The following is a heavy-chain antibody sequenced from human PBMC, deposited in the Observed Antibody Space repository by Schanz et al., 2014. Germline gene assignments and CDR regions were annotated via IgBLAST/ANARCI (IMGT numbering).Heavy chain of an antibody. D-gene: IGHD3-10*01. Sequence: EVRLVESGGGLVQPGGSLRLSCEASGFDFNSYSMNWVRQAPGKGLEWLSYIATSSSTRHYADSVKGRVTISRDNAKNSVSLQMRRLRVEDTAVYYCASGVHVSSLQKGLQFWGRGTLXIVSS. CDR1: GFDFNSYS. CDR3: ASGVHVSSLQKGLQF. CDR2: IATSSSTR. V-gene: IGHV3-48*01. J-gene: IGHJ1*01.